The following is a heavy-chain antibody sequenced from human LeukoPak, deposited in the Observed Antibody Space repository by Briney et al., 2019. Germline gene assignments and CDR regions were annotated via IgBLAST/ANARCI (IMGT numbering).Heavy chain of an antibody. V-gene: IGHV3-21*04. Sequence: GGSLRLSCAASGFTFSSYSMNWVSQAPGKGLEWVSSISSSSSYIYYADSVKGRFTISRDNAKNSLYLQMNSLRAEDTAVYYCARVGNGDYRYYFYMDVWGKGTTVTISS. J-gene: IGHJ6*03. CDR3: ARVGNGDYRYYFYMDV. CDR2: ISSSSSYI. D-gene: IGHD4-17*01. CDR1: GFTFSSYS.